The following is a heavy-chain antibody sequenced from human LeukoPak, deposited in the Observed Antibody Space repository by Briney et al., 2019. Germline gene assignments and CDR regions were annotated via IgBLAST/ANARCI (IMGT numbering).Heavy chain of an antibody. CDR3: ARDQFIFGYYYDSSGYYHDY. CDR2: ISSSSSYI. J-gene: IGHJ4*02. V-gene: IGHV3-21*01. Sequence: GGSLRLSCAASGFTFSSYSMNWVRQAPGKGLEWVSSISSSSSYIYYADSVKGRFTISRDNAKNSLYLQMNSLRAEDTAVYYCARDQFIFGYYYDSSGYYHDYWGQGTLVTVSS. D-gene: IGHD3-22*01. CDR1: GFTFSSYS.